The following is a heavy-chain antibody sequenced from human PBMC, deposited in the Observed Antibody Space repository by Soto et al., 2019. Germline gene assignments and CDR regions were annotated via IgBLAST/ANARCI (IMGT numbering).Heavy chain of an antibody. D-gene: IGHD6-6*01. J-gene: IGHJ6*02. CDR2: IYPGDSDT. V-gene: IGHV5-51*01. Sequence: GESLKISCKGSGYSFTSYWIGWVRQMPGKGLEWMGIIYPGDSDTRYSPSFQGQVTISADKSISTAYLQWSSLKASDTPMYYCARAGIAARRGFYYYGMDVWGQGTTVTVSS. CDR3: ARAGIAARRGFYYYGMDV. CDR1: GYSFTSYW.